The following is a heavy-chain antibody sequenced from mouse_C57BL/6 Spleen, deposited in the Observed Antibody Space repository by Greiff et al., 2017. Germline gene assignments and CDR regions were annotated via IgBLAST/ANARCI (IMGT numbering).Heavy chain of an antibody. CDR3: AREVITTVVPTFDS. CDR2: IHPNSGST. CDR1: GYTFTSYW. D-gene: IGHD1-1*01. V-gene: IGHV1-64*01. J-gene: IGHJ2*01. Sequence: QVQLQQSGAELVKPGASVKLSCKASGYTFTSYWMHWVKQRPGQGLEWIGMIHPNSGSTNYNEKFKSKATLTVDKSSSTAYMQLSSLTSEDSAVYYCAREVITTVVPTFDSWGQGTTLTVSS.